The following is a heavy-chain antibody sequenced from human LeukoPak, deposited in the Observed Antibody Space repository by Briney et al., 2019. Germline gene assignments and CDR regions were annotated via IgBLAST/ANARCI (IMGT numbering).Heavy chain of an antibody. V-gene: IGHV3-48*03. CDR3: AELGITMIGGV. CDR2: ISSSGSTI. CDR1: GFTFRCYE. J-gene: IGHJ6*04. D-gene: IGHD3-10*02. Sequence: GGSLRLSCAASGFTFRCYEMNWVRQAPGKGLEWVSYISSSGSTIYYADSVKGRFTTSRDNAKNSLYLQMNSLRAEDTAVYYCAELGITMIGGVWGKGTTVTISS.